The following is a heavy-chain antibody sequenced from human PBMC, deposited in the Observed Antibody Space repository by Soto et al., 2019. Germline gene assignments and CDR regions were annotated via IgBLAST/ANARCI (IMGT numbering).Heavy chain of an antibody. D-gene: IGHD3-9*01. CDR3: ARAPYYDIMTGLYYYYYGMDV. V-gene: IGHV4-34*01. J-gene: IGHJ6*02. CDR2: INHSGST. CDR1: GGSFSGYY. Sequence: SETLSLTCAVYGGSFSGYYWSWIRQPPGRGLEWIGEINHSGSTNYNPSLKSRVTISVDTSKNQFSLKLSSVTAADTAVYYCARAPYYDIMTGLYYYYYGMDVWGQGTTVTVSS.